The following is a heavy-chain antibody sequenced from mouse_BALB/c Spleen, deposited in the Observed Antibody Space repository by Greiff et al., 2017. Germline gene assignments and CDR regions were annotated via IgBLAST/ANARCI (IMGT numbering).Heavy chain of an antibody. J-gene: IGHJ4*01. CDR3: AREKGYYAMDY. CDR2: ISSGSSTI. V-gene: IGHV5-17*02. Sequence: EVKLMESGGGLVQPGGSRKLSCAASGFTFSSFGIHWVRQAPEKGLEWVAYISSGSSTIYYADTVKGRFTISRDNPKNTLFLQMTSLRSEDTAMYYCAREKGYYAMDYWGQGTSVTVSS. CDR1: GFTFSSFG.